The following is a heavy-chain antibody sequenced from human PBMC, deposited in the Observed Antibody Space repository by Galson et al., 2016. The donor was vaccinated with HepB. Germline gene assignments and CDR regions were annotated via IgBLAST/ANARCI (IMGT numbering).Heavy chain of an antibody. V-gene: IGHV3-7*01. CDR3: AREPWSRLEDNSGWSGGADC. CDR1: GFPFSSYA. D-gene: IGHD6-19*01. Sequence: SLRLSCAASGFPFSSYAMRWVRQAPGKGLEWVADINQDGGNKYYVDSVKGRFTISRDNAKNSLYLQMNSLRAEDTAVYFCAREPWSRLEDNSGWSGGADCWGQGTLVTVSS. CDR2: INQDGGNK. J-gene: IGHJ4*02.